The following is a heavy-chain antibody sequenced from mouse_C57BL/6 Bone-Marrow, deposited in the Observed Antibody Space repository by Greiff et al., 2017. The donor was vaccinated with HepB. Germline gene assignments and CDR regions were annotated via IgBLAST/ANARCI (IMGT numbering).Heavy chain of an antibody. Sequence: QVQLKQPGAELVKPGASVKLSCKASGYTFTSYWMHWVKQRPGQGLEWIGMIHPNSGSTNYNEKFKSKATLTVDKSSSTAYMQLSSLTSEDSAVYYCARWGYYGNCGYWGQGTTLTVSS. J-gene: IGHJ2*01. CDR2: IHPNSGST. D-gene: IGHD2-1*01. CDR3: ARWGYYGNCGY. CDR1: GYTFTSYW. V-gene: IGHV1-64*01.